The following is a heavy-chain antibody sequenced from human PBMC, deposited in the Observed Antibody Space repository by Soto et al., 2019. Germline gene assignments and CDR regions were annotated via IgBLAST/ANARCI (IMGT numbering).Heavy chain of an antibody. D-gene: IGHD5-18*01. J-gene: IGHJ6*03. Sequence: SETLSLTCTVSGGSISSYYWTWIRQPPGKGLEWIGYIYYSGSTNYNPSLKSRVTISVDTSKTQFSLKLSSVTAADTAEYYCARQVCGYSYACHYYYYMDVWGKGTTVTVSS. CDR3: ARQVCGYSYACHYYYYMDV. V-gene: IGHV4-59*12. CDR2: IYYSGST. CDR1: GGSISSYY.